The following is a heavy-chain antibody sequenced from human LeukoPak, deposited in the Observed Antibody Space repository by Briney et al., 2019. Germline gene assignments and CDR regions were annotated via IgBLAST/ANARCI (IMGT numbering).Heavy chain of an antibody. Sequence: GPSVKVSCKASVGTFSSYAISCVPHAPGQGLEWRGEIIPIFGTANYAQTFQGRVTIPADKTTSTAYMEMSSLRSEDTGVYYCAREGDSSMTTVTTFDNWGQGTLVTVSS. J-gene: IGHJ4*02. CDR3: AREGDSSMTTVTTFDN. V-gene: IGHV1-69*06. D-gene: IGHD4-17*01. CDR2: IIPIFGTA. CDR1: VGTFSSYA.